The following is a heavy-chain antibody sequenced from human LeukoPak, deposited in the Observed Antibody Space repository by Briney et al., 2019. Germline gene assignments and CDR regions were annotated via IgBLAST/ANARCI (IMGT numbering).Heavy chain of an antibody. V-gene: IGHV3-7*01. Sequence: GGSLRLSCAASGFIFTDYWMNWVRQAPGKGLEWVAMIKYDGIDKKYLDSVKGRFTISRDNAKNSLYLQMNSLRAEDTAVYYCAREQNYYDSSGSLGYWGQGTLVTVSS. CDR1: GFIFTDYW. J-gene: IGHJ4*02. D-gene: IGHD3-22*01. CDR3: AREQNYYDSSGSLGY. CDR2: IKYDGIDK.